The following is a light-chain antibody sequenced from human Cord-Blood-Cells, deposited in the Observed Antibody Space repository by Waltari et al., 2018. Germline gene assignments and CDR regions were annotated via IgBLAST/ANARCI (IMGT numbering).Light chain of an antibody. V-gene: IGKV3-11*01. CDR3: QQRSNWYT. CDR2: DAS. J-gene: IGKJ2*01. CDR1: QSVSSY. Sequence: ETVLTQSPANLSFSPWERASLSCRASQSVSSYLAWYQQKPDQAPRLLIYDASNRATGIPARFSGRGSGTDVTLTISSLEPEDFAVYYCQQRSNWYTFGQGTKLEIK.